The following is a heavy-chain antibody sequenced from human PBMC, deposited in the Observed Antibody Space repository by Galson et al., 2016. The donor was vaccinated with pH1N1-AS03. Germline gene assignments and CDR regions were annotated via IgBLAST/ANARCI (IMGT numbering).Heavy chain of an antibody. CDR2: IRGSGGST. J-gene: IGHJ4*02. V-gene: IGHV3-23*01. CDR3: SKRPRADDY. CDR1: GFTFSKYA. Sequence: SLRLSCAASGFTFSKYAMSWVRQAPGRGLEWVSSIRGSGGSTFYADSVKGRFTISRDNSKNTLYLQLNSLGVEETAIYDCSKRPRADDYWGQGTLVTVSS.